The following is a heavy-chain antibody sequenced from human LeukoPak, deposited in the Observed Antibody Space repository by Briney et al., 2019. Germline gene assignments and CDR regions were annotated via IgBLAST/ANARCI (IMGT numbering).Heavy chain of an antibody. CDR1: GGSISTYY. J-gene: IGHJ5*02. D-gene: IGHD3-10*01. V-gene: IGHV4-59*12. CDR3: ARAGSFLLLWFRELPNWFDP. Sequence: SETLSLTCTVSGGSISTYYWSWIRQPPGKELEWIGYIDYSGSTNYNPSLKSRVTISVDTSKNQFSLKLSSVTAADTAVYYCARAGSFLLLWFRELPNWFDPWGQGTLVTVSS. CDR2: IDYSGST.